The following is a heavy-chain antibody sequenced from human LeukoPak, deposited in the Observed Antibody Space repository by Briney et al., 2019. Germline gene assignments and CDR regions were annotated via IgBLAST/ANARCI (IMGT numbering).Heavy chain of an antibody. V-gene: IGHV1-69-2*01. CDR2: VDPEDGET. Sequence: VASVKISCKVSGYTFTDYYMHWVQQAPGKGLEWMGLVDPEDGETIYAEKFQGRVTITADTSTDTAYVELSSLRSEDTAVYYCARENSGDTATDAFDIWGQGTMVTVSS. CDR1: GYTFTDYY. CDR3: ARENSGDTATDAFDI. J-gene: IGHJ3*02. D-gene: IGHD5-18*01.